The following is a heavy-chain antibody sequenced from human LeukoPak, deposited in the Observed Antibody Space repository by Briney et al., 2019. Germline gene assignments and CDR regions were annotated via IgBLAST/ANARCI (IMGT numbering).Heavy chain of an antibody. CDR1: GSSINNYY. V-gene: IGHV4-59*08. Sequence: PSETLSLTCTVSGSSINNYYWSWIRQSSGKGLEWIGYLNYSGGTNYNPSFKSRVTISVDTSENHFSLKLNSVTAADTAVYYCARGTMVRGVIKVAFDIWGQGTMVTVSS. CDR3: ARGTMVRGVIKVAFDI. CDR2: LNYSGGT. J-gene: IGHJ3*02. D-gene: IGHD3-10*01.